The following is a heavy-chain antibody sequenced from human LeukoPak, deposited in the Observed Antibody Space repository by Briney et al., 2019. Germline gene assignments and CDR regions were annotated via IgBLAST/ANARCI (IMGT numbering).Heavy chain of an antibody. J-gene: IGHJ3*02. V-gene: IGHV4-39*07. D-gene: IGHD5-24*01. Sequence: SETLSLTCTVSSGSISSSSYYWGWIRQPPGKGLEWIGEINHSGSTNYNPSLKSRVTISVDTSKNQFSLKLSSVTAADTAVYYCARGPRTNVEMATIIAFDIWGQGTMVTVSS. CDR1: SGSISSSSYY. CDR3: ARGPRTNVEMATIIAFDI. CDR2: INHSGST.